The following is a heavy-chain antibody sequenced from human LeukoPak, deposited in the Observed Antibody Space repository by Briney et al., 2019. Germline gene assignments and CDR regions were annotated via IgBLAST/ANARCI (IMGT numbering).Heavy chain of an antibody. J-gene: IGHJ4*02. CDR2: INHSGST. V-gene: IGHV4-34*01. D-gene: IGHD3-10*01. CDR1: GGSFSGYY. Sequence: SETLSLTCAVYGGSFSGYYWSWIRQPPGKGLEWIGEINHSGSTNYNPSLKSRVTISVDTSKNQFSLKLSSVTAADTAVYYCARGADYYGSGSYSMDYWGQGTLVTVSS. CDR3: ARGADYYGSGSYSMDY.